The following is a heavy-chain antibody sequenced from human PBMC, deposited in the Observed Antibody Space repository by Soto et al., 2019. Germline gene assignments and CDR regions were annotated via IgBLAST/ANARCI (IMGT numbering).Heavy chain of an antibody. J-gene: IGHJ5*02. CDR1: GGAINSCY. V-gene: IGHV4-4*07. D-gene: IGHD3-3*02. CDR3: ARGTPFADWFVP. CDR2: IYSSGST. Sequence: SETLSLTCTVSGGAINSCYWTWIRQPAGKGLEWIGRIYSSGSTKYNPSLQSRVTMSLDTSKNQFSLRLTSVTAADTAVYYCARGTPFADWFVPGGHLAVVSV.